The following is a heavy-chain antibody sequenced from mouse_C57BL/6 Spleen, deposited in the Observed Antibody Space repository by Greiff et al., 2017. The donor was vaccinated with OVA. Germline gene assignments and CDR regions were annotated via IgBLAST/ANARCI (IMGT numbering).Heavy chain of an antibody. D-gene: IGHD1-1*01. CDR2: IYPGDGDT. Sequence: VQLVESGPELVKPGASVKISCKASGYAFSSSWMNWVKQRPGKGLEWIGRIYPGDGDTNYNGKFKGKATLTADKSSSTAYMQLSSLTSEDSAVYFCAREIYYYGSSYERDFDYWGQGTTLTVSS. V-gene: IGHV1-82*01. J-gene: IGHJ2*01. CDR1: GYAFSSSW. CDR3: AREIYYYGSSYERDFDY.